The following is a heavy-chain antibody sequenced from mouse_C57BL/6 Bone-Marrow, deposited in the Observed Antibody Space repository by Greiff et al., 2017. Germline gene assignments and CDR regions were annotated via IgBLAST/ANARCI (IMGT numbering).Heavy chain of an antibody. D-gene: IGHD2-3*01. Sequence: VQLKQSGPELVKPGASVKISCKASGYSITDYNMNWVKQSNGKSLEWIGVINPNYGTTSYNQKFKGKATLTVDQSSSTAYMQLNSLTSEDSAVYYCARWGDGYFHWYFDVWGTGTTVTVSS. CDR2: INPNYGTT. V-gene: IGHV1-39*01. CDR1: GYSITDYN. CDR3: ARWGDGYFHWYFDV. J-gene: IGHJ1*03.